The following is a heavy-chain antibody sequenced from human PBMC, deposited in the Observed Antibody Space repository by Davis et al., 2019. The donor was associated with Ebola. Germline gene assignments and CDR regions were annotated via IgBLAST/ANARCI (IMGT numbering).Heavy chain of an antibody. V-gene: IGHV4-30-2*01. CDR3: ARGSSTYYGDYPFDY. CDR1: GGSISSGGSS. J-gene: IGHJ4*02. CDR2: IYPGGST. Sequence: SETLSLTCAVSGGSISSGGSSWSWIRQPPGKGLEWIGHIYPGGSTYDNPSLKSRVTISVDRSKNQFSLKLSSVTAADTAVYYCARGSSTYYGDYPFDYWGQGTLVTVSS. D-gene: IGHD4-17*01.